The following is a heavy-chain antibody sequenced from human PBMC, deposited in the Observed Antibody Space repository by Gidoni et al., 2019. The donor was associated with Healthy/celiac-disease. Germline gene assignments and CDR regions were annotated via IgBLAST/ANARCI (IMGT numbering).Heavy chain of an antibody. CDR2: IYYSGST. CDR1: GGSISSYY. Sequence: QVQLQESGPGLVQPSEPLSLTCTVSGGSISSYYWSWIRQPPGKGLEWIGYIYYSGSTNYNPSLKSRVTISVDTSKNQFSLKLSSVTAADTAVYYCARDVFGDLYFDYWGQGTLVTVSS. V-gene: IGHV4-59*01. CDR3: ARDVFGDLYFDY. J-gene: IGHJ4*02. D-gene: IGHD4-17*01.